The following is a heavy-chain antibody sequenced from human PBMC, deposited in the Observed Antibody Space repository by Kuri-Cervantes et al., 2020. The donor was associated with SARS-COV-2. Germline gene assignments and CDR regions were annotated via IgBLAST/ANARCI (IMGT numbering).Heavy chain of an antibody. J-gene: IGHJ3*02. Sequence: LRLSCAVYGGSFSGYYWSWIRQPPGKGLEWIGYIYYSGSTYYNPSLKSRVTISVDTSKNQFSLKLSSVTAADTAVYYCAKGTPEYQLRAFDIWGQGTMVTVSS. V-gene: IGHV4-34*09. CDR2: IYYSGST. CDR3: AKGTPEYQLRAFDI. CDR1: GGSFSGYY. D-gene: IGHD2-2*01.